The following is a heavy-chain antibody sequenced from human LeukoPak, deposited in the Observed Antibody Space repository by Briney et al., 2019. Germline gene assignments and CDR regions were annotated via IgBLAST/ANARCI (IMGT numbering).Heavy chain of an antibody. CDR2: IYYSGST. V-gene: IGHV4-39*07. Sequence: SETLSLTCTVSGGSISSSSYYWGWIRQPPGKGLEWIGSIYYSGSTYYTPSPKSRITISIETSKTQFSLRLSSVTAADTAVYYCARWNYYEISGRVFDYWGQGTLVSVSS. CDR3: ARWNYYEISGRVFDY. D-gene: IGHD3-22*01. CDR1: GGSISSSSYY. J-gene: IGHJ4*02.